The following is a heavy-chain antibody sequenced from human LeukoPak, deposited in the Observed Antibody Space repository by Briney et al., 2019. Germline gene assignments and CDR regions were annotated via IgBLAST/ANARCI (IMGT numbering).Heavy chain of an antibody. CDR1: GFTFDDYA. CDR3: AKDGGDSSGWYYFDY. V-gene: IGHV3-9*01. D-gene: IGHD6-19*01. CDR2: ISWNSGSI. Sequence: PGGSLRLSCAASGFTFDDYAMHWVRQAPGKGLEWVSGISWNSGSIGYADSVKGRFTISRDNAKNSLYLQMNSLRAEDTALYYCAKDGGDSSGWYYFDYWGQGTLVTVSS. J-gene: IGHJ4*02.